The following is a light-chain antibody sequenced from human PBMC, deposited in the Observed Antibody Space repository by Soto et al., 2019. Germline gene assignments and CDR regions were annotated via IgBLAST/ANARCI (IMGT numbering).Light chain of an antibody. Sequence: DTVMTQSPESLAVSLGERATINCKSSQSLLYSTNNTNYLNWYQKKPGQPPKLLIYWASTRESGVPDRFSGSGSRRDFTLTISSLPAEDVAVYYCQQCYSVPYTFGQGTKLDI. CDR2: WAS. CDR1: QSLLYSTNNTNY. V-gene: IGKV4-1*01. CDR3: QQCYSVPYT. J-gene: IGKJ2*01.